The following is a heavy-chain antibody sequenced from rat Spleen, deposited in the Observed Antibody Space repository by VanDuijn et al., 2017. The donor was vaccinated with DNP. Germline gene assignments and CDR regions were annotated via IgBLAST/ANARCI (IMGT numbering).Heavy chain of an antibody. CDR2: IIYDGSRT. CDR1: GFTFSDYY. D-gene: IGHD1-4*01. J-gene: IGHJ3*01. Sequence: EVQLVESGGGSVQPGRSLKLSCAASGFTFSDYYMAWVRQAPTKGLEWVATIIYDGSRTYYRDSVKGRFTISRDNAKSTLYLQMDSLRSEDTATYYCATPLNYPGINWFVYWGQGTLVTVSS. V-gene: IGHV5S10*01. CDR3: ATPLNYPGINWFVY.